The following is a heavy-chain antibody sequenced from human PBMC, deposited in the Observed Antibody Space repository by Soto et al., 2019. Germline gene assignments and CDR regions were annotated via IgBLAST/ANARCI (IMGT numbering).Heavy chain of an antibody. CDR3: AGLPGLEKWLVLDY. CDR2: INTGNGDT. D-gene: IGHD6-19*01. Sequence: QVQLVQSGAEVKKPGASVKVSCKASGYTFSSYPMHWVRQAPGQRLEWMGWINTGNGDTEYSQNLQGRVTITRDKAASTAYMELSSLRSEDTAVYYCAGLPGLEKWLVLDYWGQGTLVTYSS. J-gene: IGHJ4*02. CDR1: GYTFSSYP. V-gene: IGHV1-3*04.